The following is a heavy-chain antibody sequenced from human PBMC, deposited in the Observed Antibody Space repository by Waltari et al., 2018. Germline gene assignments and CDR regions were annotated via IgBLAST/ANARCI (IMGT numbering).Heavy chain of an antibody. CDR1: GFTFSSYA. V-gene: IGHV3-23*03. J-gene: IGHJ4*02. Sequence: EVQLLESGGGLVQPGGSLRLSCAASGFTFSSYAMSWVRQAPGKGLEWVSVIYSGGSTYYADSVKGRFTISRDNSKNTLYLQMNSLRAEDTAVYYSAKDSYRSVPFDYWGQGTLVTVSS. CDR3: AKDSYRSVPFDY. D-gene: IGHD2-2*01. CDR2: IYSGGST.